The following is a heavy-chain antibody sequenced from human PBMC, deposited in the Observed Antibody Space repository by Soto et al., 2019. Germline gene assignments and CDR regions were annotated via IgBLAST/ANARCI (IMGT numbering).Heavy chain of an antibody. V-gene: IGHV4-4*07. CDR1: GGSISSYY. CDR3: ARGRQLGLKNWFDP. Sequence: SETLSLTCSVSGGSISSYYCSWIRQPAGKGLEWIGRIYTSGSTNYNPSLKSRVTMSVDTSKNQFSLKLSSVTAADTAVYYCARGRQLGLKNWFDPWGQGTLVTVSS. D-gene: IGHD6-6*01. J-gene: IGHJ5*02. CDR2: IYTSGST.